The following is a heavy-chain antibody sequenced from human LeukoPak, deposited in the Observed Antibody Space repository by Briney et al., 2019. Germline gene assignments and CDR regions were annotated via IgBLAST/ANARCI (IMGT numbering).Heavy chain of an antibody. D-gene: IGHD1-26*01. Sequence: GSLRLSCAASGFTFSSHWMSWVRQAPGKGLEWVANIKGDGGEKYYVDSVKGRFTISRDNAKTSLYLQLNCLRADDTAVYYCARDDPRVGATETDWGQGTLVTVSS. J-gene: IGHJ4*02. CDR1: GFTFSSHW. V-gene: IGHV3-7*01. CDR2: IKGDGGEK. CDR3: ARDDPRVGATETD.